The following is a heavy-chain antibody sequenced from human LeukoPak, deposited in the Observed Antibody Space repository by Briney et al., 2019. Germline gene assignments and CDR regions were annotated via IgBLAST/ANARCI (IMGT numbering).Heavy chain of an antibody. Sequence: GGSLRLSCAASGFTFSSYSMNWVRQAPGKGLEWVSSISSSSSYIYYADSVKGRFTISRDNAKNSLYLQMNSLRAEDTAVYYCASQYYYDISAGDYWGQGTLVTVSS. J-gene: IGHJ4*02. CDR2: ISSSSSYI. D-gene: IGHD3-22*01. CDR1: GFTFSSYS. CDR3: ASQYYYDISAGDY. V-gene: IGHV3-21*01.